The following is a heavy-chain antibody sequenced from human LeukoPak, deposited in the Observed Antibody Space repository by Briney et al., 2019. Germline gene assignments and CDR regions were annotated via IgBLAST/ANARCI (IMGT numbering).Heavy chain of an antibody. CDR3: ARHGGSGPYYDFWSGYERTNWFDP. V-gene: IGHV4-59*08. D-gene: IGHD3-3*01. Sequence: NPSETLSLTCTVSGGSTSSYYWSWIRQPPGKGLEWIGYIYYSGSTNYNPSLKSRVTISVDTSKNQFSLKLSSVTAADTAVYYCARHGGSGPYYDFWSGYERTNWFDPWGQGTLVTVSS. CDR2: IYYSGST. J-gene: IGHJ5*02. CDR1: GGSTSSYY.